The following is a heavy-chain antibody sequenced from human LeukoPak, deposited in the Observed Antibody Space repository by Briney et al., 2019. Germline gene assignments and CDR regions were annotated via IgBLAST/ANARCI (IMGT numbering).Heavy chain of an antibody. Sequence: GGSLRLSCAASGFTFSSYAMSWVRQAPGKGLEWVSAISGSGGSTYYADSVKGRLTISRDNSKNTLYLQMNSLRAEDTAVYYCAKGRKRFGEISFDYWGQGTLVTVSS. CDR1: GFTFSSYA. CDR3: AKGRKRFGEISFDY. V-gene: IGHV3-23*01. J-gene: IGHJ4*02. D-gene: IGHD3-10*01. CDR2: ISGSGGST.